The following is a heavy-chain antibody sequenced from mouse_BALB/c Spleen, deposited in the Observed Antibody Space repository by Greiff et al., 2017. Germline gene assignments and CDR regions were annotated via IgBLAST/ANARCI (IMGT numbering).Heavy chain of an antibody. CDR1: GFTFTVYY. Sequence: EVKLVQSGGGLVQPGGSLRLSCATSGFTFTVYYMSWVRQPPGKALEWLGFIRNKANGYTTEYSASVKGRFTISRDNSQSILYLQMNTLRAKDSATYYCARDSHYCGSSYVCFAYWGQGTTLTVS. CDR2: IRNKANGYTT. D-gene: IGHD1-1*01. V-gene: IGHV7-3*02. J-gene: IGHJ2*01. CDR3: ARDSHYCGSSYVCFAY.